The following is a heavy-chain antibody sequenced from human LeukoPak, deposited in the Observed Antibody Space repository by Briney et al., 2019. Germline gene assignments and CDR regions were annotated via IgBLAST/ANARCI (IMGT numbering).Heavy chain of an antibody. CDR1: GGSISSSSYY. V-gene: IGHV4-39*07. D-gene: IGHD6-13*01. CDR2: LYYSGNT. J-gene: IGHJ4*02. Sequence: KPSETLSLTCTVSGGSISSSSYYWGWIRQPPGKGLEWLGSLYYSGNTYYNPPLKSRVTIAVDTSSNQFSLKLSSVTAADAAVYYCARGGRYSSSWYGYWGQGTLVTVSS. CDR3: ARGGRYSSSWYGY.